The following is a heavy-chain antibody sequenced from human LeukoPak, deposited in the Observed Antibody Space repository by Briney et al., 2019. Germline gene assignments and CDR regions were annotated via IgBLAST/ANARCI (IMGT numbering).Heavy chain of an antibody. Sequence: GGSLRLSCAASGFTFSSYEMNWVRQAPGKGVEWVSYISSSGSTIYYADSVKGGFTISRDNATNSLYLQMNSLRAEDTAVYYCARGAYYSNSTGYRDYWGQGTLVTVSS. J-gene: IGHJ4*02. D-gene: IGHD3-22*01. CDR1: GFTFSSYE. CDR3: ARGAYYSNSTGYRDY. CDR2: ISSSGSTI. V-gene: IGHV3-48*03.